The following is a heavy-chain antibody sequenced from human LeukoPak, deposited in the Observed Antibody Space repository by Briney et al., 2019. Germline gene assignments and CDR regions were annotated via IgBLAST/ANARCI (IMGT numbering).Heavy chain of an antibody. CDR1: GYTFTDYY. J-gene: IGHJ6*02. CDR3: ANYGDYGSTQNIYFYAMDV. D-gene: IGHD4-17*01. CDR2: INPNGGGT. Sequence: ASVKVSCKASGYTFTDYYMHWVRQAPGQGLEWMGWINPNGGGTQYAQKFQGRVTMTRDTSISTAYMELSSLRSDDTAVYYCANYGDYGSTQNIYFYAMDVWGQGTTVTVSS. V-gene: IGHV1-2*02.